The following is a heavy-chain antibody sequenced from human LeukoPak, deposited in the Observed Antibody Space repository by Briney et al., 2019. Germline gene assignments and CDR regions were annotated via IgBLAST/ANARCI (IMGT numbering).Heavy chain of an antibody. CDR2: IKQDGSEK. Sequence: GGSLRLPCAASGFTFSSYWMSWVRPAPGKGLEWVANIKQDGSEKYYVDSVKGRFTISRDNAKNSLYLQMNSLRAEDTAVYYCARDDSYILTGYDYWGQGTLVTVSS. CDR3: ARDDSYILTGYDY. D-gene: IGHD3-9*01. J-gene: IGHJ4*02. V-gene: IGHV3-7*03. CDR1: GFTFSSYW.